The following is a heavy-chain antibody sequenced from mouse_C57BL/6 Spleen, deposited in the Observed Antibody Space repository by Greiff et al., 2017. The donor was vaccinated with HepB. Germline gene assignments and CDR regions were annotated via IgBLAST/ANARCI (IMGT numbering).Heavy chain of an antibody. CDR1: GYTFTSYW. D-gene: IGHD2-5*01. CDR2: IYPGSGST. J-gene: IGHJ2*01. Sequence: VQLQQPGAELVKPGASVKMSCKASGYTFTSYWITWVKQRPGQGLEWIGDIYPGSGSTNYNEKFKSKATLTVDTSSSTAYMLLSSLTSEDSAVYCCARGDFYSNSGYWCQVTTLTVSS. V-gene: IGHV1-55*01. CDR3: ARGDFYSNSGY.